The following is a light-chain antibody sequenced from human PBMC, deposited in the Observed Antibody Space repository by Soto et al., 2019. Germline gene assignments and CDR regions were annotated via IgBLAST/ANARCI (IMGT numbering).Light chain of an antibody. Sequence: QSALTQPASVPGSPGQSITISCTGTRSDVGGYNYVSWYQHHPGKAPKLIIYEVTNRPSGVSNRFSGSKSGNTASLTISGLQAEDEADYYCTSYTITTTLVLFGGGTKLTVL. J-gene: IGLJ3*02. CDR1: RSDVGGYNY. CDR2: EVT. CDR3: TSYTITTTLVL. V-gene: IGLV2-14*01.